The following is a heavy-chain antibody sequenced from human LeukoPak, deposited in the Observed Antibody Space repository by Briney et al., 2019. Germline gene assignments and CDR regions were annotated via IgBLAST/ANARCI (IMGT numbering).Heavy chain of an antibody. V-gene: IGHV4-39*07. D-gene: IGHD3-16*01. J-gene: IGHJ4*02. CDR2: IDYSGST. CDR1: GDSSSTSIYY. Sequence: SETLSLTCAVSGDSSSTSIYYWGWIRQPPGKGLEWIGSIDYSGSTYYNPSLKSRATISIDTSKNQFSLKLSSVTAADTAVYYCAKDATGGIPFDYWGQGTLVTVSS. CDR3: AKDATGGIPFDY.